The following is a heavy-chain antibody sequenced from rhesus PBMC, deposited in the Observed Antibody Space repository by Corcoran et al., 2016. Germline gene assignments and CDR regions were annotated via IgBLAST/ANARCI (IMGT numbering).Heavy chain of an antibody. D-gene: IGHD5-12*01. J-gene: IGHJ4*01. Sequence: EVQLVESGGGLVQPGGSLRLSCAASGFTFSSYDMSWVRQAPGKGLEWVSYINYTGKTIYYADSWKGRFTISRDNAKNSLSLQMSSLRAEDTAVYYCTRGGYSYSPSSHFDYWGQGVLVTVSS. CDR2: INYTGKTI. CDR1: GFTFSSYD. V-gene: IGHV3-136*01. CDR3: TRGGYSYSPSSHFDY.